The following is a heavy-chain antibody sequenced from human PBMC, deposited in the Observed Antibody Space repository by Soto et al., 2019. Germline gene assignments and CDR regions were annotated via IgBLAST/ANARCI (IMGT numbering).Heavy chain of an antibody. Sequence: GGSMRLSSAASGFNFSNAWMSWVSQAPGKGLEWVGRIKSKTDGGTTDYAAPVKGRFTISRDDSKNTLYLQMNSLKTEDTAVYYCTTDQIVATISLPWGQGTLVTVSS. J-gene: IGHJ5*02. CDR3: TTDQIVATISLP. V-gene: IGHV3-15*01. CDR1: GFNFSNAW. CDR2: IKSKTDGGTT. D-gene: IGHD5-12*01.